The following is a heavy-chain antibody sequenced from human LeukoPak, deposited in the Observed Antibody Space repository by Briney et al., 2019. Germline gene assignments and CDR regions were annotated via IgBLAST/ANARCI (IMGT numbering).Heavy chain of an antibody. CDR3: ARGRGGYYYGMDV. D-gene: IGHD3-10*01. V-gene: IGHV3-53*01. CDR2: IYSGGST. CDR1: GFTVSSNY. J-gene: IGHJ6*02. Sequence: GGSLRLSCAASGFTVSSNYMSWVRQAPGKGLEWVSVIYSGGSTYYADSVKGRFTISRDNSKNTLYLQMNSLRAEDTAVYYCARGRGGYYYGMDVWGQGTTVTVSS.